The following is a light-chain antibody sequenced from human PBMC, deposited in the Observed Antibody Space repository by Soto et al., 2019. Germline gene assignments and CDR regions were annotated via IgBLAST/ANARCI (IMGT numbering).Light chain of an antibody. V-gene: IGKV3-20*01. Sequence: ETVMTQSPATLSVSPGGRATLSCRASQSVSSYLAWYQQKPGQAPRLLIYATSSRATGIPDRFGGSGSGTDFTLTISRLEPEDFAVYYCQKYGSSPITFGGGTKVDIK. J-gene: IGKJ4*01. CDR3: QKYGSSPIT. CDR1: QSVSSY. CDR2: ATS.